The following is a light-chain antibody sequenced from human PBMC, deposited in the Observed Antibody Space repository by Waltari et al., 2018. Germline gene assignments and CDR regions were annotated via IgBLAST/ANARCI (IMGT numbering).Light chain of an antibody. J-gene: IGLJ3*02. V-gene: IGLV4-69*01. CDR1: SGPRGTV. Sequence: QLVVTQSPSVSAALGASVKLTCTLSSGPRGTVIAWLQQHPGKGPRYLMKVNSDGSHSKGDEIPDRFSGSSSGAERYLTISNVQSEDEADYYCETGGHGTWVFGGGTRLTVL. CDR3: ETGGHGTWV. CDR2: VNSDGSH.